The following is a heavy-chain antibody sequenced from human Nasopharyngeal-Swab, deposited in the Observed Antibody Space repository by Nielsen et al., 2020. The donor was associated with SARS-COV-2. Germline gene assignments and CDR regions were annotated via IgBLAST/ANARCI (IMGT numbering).Heavy chain of an antibody. CDR3: ASGHTNGYPYHSYYYMDV. Sequence: WIRQPPGKGLEWIAFITYNGNTYYDPSLMSRVSLSLDTSGNQISLNLTAVTAADTAVYYCASGHTNGYPYHSYYYMDVWGKGTTVTVSS. CDR2: ITYNGNT. V-gene: IGHV4-31*02. D-gene: IGHD2-8*01. J-gene: IGHJ6*03.